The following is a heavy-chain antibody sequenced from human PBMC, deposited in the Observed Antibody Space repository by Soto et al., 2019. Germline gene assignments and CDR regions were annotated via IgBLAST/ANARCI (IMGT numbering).Heavy chain of an antibody. Sequence: SLRHSFSASGFTFSSYCVHWVRQAKGKGLEWVAVISYDGSNKYYADSVKGRFTISRDNSKNTLYLQMNSLRAEDTAVYYCAKLGYCSGGSCYHIQSWRYWGQGT. CDR2: ISYDGSNK. D-gene: IGHD2-15*01. CDR1: GFTFSSYC. J-gene: IGHJ4*02. V-gene: IGHV3-30*18. CDR3: AKLGYCSGGSCYHIQSWRY.